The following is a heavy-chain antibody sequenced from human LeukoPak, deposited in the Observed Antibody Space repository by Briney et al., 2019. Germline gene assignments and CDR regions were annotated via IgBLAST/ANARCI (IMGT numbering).Heavy chain of an antibody. Sequence: GRSLRLSCAASGFTFSTYGMHWVRQASGKGLEWVAVIWYDGSNKYYADSVKGRFTISRDNSKNTLYLQMNSLRAEDTAVYYCARDGTYYYDSSGYYAEYFQHWGQGTLVTVSS. J-gene: IGHJ1*01. D-gene: IGHD3-22*01. CDR3: ARDGTYYYDSSGYYAEYFQH. V-gene: IGHV3-33*01. CDR1: GFTFSTYG. CDR2: IWYDGSNK.